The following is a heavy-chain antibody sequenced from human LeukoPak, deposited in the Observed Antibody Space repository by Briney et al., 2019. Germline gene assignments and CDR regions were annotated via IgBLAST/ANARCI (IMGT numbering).Heavy chain of an antibody. CDR1: GSIFTSYW. CDR2: IYPGDSDT. D-gene: IGHD2-15*01. V-gene: IGHV5-51*01. Sequence: GESLQISCKCSGSIFTSYWIGWVRELPGKGLEWMGIIYPGDSDTRYSPSFQGQVTISADKSISTAYLQWSSLKASDTAMYYCARRVVVAATSLYYFDYWGQGTLVTVSS. CDR3: ARRVVVAATSLYYFDY. J-gene: IGHJ4*02.